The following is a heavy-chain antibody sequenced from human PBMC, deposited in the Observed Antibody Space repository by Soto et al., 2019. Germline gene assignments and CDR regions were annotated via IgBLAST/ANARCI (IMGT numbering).Heavy chain of an antibody. D-gene: IGHD3-22*01. CDR1: GGSISSSSYY. CDR3: AGRERGYYYDSSGYYSDAFDI. Sequence: QLQLQESGPGLVKPSETLSLTCTVSGGSISSSSYYWGWIRQPPGKGLEWIGSIYYSGSTYYNPSLKSRVTISVDTSKNQFSLKLSSVTAADTAVYYCAGRERGYYYDSSGYYSDAFDIWGQGTMVTVSS. V-gene: IGHV4-39*01. CDR2: IYYSGST. J-gene: IGHJ3*02.